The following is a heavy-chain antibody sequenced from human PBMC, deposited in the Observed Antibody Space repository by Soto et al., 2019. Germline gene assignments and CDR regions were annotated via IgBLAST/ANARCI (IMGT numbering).Heavy chain of an antibody. D-gene: IGHD1-26*01. V-gene: IGHV3-30-3*01. CDR3: ASGWVRGFDY. CDR1: GFTFSSYA. CDR2: ISYDGSNK. J-gene: IGHJ4*02. Sequence: QVQLVESGGGVVQPGRSLRLSCAASGFTFSSYAMHWVRQAPGKGLEWVAVISYDGSNKYYADSVKGRFTISRDNSKNTVYLQMSSLRAEVTAVYYCASGWVRGFDYWGQGTLVTVSS.